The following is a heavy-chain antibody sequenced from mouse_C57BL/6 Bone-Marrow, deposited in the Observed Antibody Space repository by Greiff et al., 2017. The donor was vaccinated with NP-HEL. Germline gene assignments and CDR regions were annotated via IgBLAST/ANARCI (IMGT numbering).Heavy chain of an antibody. CDR1: GYTFTTYW. Sequence: VQLQQPGTELVKPGASVKLSCKASGYTFTTYWMHWVKQRPGQGLEWIGNINPSNGGTNYNEKFKSKATLTVDKSSSTAYMQLSSLTSEDSAVYYCARWDYDYGGDYFDYWGQGTTLTVSS. V-gene: IGHV1-53*01. CDR3: ARWDYDYGGDYFDY. CDR2: INPSNGGT. D-gene: IGHD2-4*01. J-gene: IGHJ2*01.